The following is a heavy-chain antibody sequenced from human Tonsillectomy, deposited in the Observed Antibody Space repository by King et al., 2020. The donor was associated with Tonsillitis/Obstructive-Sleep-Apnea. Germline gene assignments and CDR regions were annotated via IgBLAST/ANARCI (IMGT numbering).Heavy chain of an antibody. CDR2: ISSSGSTK. D-gene: IGHD3-10*01. J-gene: IGHJ6*02. CDR1: GFTFSSYE. CDR3: ARDQSPITMVRGVINYYYGLDV. V-gene: IGHV3-48*03. Sequence: VQLVESGGGLVQPGGSLRLSCAASGFTFSSYEMNWVRQAPGKGLEWVSYISSSGSTKYYADSVKGRFTISRDNAKKSLYLQMNSLRAEDTAVYYCARDQSPITMVRGVINYYYGLDVRGQGTTVTVSS.